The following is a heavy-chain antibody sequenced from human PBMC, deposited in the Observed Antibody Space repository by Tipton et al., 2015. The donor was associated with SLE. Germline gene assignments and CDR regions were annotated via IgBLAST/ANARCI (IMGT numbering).Heavy chain of an antibody. Sequence: RSLRLSCAVSGGSISSGGYSWSWIRQPPGKGLEWIGYIYHSGSTYYNPSLKSRVTISVDRSKNQFSLKLSSVTAADTAVYYCARDGAGDSGDHGWFDPWGQGTLVTVSS. CDR1: GGSISSGGYS. CDR2: IYHSGST. D-gene: IGHD4-17*01. V-gene: IGHV4-30-2*01. J-gene: IGHJ5*02. CDR3: ARDGAGDSGDHGWFDP.